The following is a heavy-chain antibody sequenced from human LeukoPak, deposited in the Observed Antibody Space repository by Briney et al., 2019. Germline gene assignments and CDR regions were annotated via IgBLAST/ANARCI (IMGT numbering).Heavy chain of an antibody. V-gene: IGHV3-30*18. D-gene: IGHD4-23*01. J-gene: IGHJ3*02. CDR1: GFTLSSYV. Sequence: GGSLRLSCAASGFTLSSYVMHWVRQAPGKGLEWVALILYDGSNKYYADSVQGRFTISRDNSKNTLYLQMNSLRAEHTAVYYCAKVYGGNGNDAFDIWGQGTMVTVSS. CDR2: ILYDGSNK. CDR3: AKVYGGNGNDAFDI.